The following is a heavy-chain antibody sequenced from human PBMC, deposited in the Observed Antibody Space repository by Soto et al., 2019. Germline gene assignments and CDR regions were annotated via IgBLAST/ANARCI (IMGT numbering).Heavy chain of an antibody. CDR3: ARGVAVPGAHIDY. CDR2: VYYTGST. Sequence: QVQLQESGPGLVKPSETPSLTCSVSGGSISGPYWSWIRQPPGKGLEWLGYVYYTGSTNYSPSLRSRVSISVDTSKNEFSLRLSSVSAADTAVYFCARGVAVPGAHIDYWGQGTQVTVSS. J-gene: IGHJ4*02. D-gene: IGHD6-19*01. V-gene: IGHV4-59*11. CDR1: GGSISGPY.